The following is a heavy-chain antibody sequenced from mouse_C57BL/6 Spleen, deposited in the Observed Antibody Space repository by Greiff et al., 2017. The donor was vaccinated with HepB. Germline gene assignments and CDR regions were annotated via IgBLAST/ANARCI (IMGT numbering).Heavy chain of an antibody. CDR3: ARRGITTVVASYYFDY. CDR1: GFTFSDYG. Sequence: EVNLVESGGGLVKPGGSLKLSCAASGFTFSDYGMHWVRQAPEKGLEWVAYISSGSSTIYYADTVKGRFTISRDNAKNTLFLQMTSLRSEDTAMYYCARRGITTVVASYYFDYWGQGTTLTVSS. J-gene: IGHJ2*01. D-gene: IGHD1-1*01. CDR2: ISSGSSTI. V-gene: IGHV5-17*01.